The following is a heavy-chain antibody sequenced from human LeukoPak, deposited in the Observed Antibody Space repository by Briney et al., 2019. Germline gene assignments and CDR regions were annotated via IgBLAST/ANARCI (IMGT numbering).Heavy chain of an antibody. Sequence: SETLSLTCTVSGGSISSYYWSWIRQPPGKGLEWIGYIYYSGSTNYNPSLKSRVTISVDTSKNQFSLKLSSVTAADTAVYYCARLKGSGWSPGYYFDYWGQGTLVTVSS. J-gene: IGHJ4*02. CDR2: IYYSGST. D-gene: IGHD6-19*01. CDR1: GGSISSYY. V-gene: IGHV4-59*08. CDR3: ARLKGSGWSPGYYFDY.